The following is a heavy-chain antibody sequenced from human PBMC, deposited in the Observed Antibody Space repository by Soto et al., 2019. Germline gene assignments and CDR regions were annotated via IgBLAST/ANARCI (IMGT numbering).Heavy chain of an antibody. D-gene: IGHD6-13*01. CDR3: ARSPRSSPYFDY. J-gene: IGHJ4*02. CDR2: IYPGDYET. Sequence: PGESLKISCQCSGYTFSNFWFAWVRQLPGKGLEWMGIIYPGDYETRYSPSFHGKVTISADRSIGTAYLQWSSLEASDSAFYFCARSPRSSPYFDYWGQGALVTVSS. CDR1: GYTFSNFW. V-gene: IGHV5-51*01.